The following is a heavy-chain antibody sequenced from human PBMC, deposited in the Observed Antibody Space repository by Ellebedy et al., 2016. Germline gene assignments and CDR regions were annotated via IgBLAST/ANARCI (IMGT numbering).Heavy chain of an antibody. CDR2: IYSDGST. D-gene: IGHD4-17*01. V-gene: IGHV3-53*01. CDR3: AREGGADDYGDYLGY. J-gene: IGHJ4*02. CDR1: GFSVSSKY. Sequence: GGSLRLXXAASGFSVSSKYMSWVRQAPGKGLEWVSVIYSDGSTYYADSVKGRFTISRDNSKNTLCLQMNSLRAEDTAVYYCAREGGADDYGDYLGYWGQGTLVTVSS.